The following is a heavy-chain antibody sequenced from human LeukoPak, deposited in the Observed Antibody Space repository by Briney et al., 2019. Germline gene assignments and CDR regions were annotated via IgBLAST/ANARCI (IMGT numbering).Heavy chain of an antibody. CDR1: GFTFSSYE. CDR3: ARDGPGYSFDH. J-gene: IGHJ4*02. CDR2: LSSSGNTM. D-gene: IGHD5-18*01. V-gene: IGHV3-48*03. Sequence: GGSLRLSCVASGFTFSSYEMNWVRQAPGKGLEWASYLSSSGNTMYYADSVKGRFTISRDNAKNSLYLQMNSLRAEDTAVYYCARDGPGYSFDHWGQGTLVTVSS.